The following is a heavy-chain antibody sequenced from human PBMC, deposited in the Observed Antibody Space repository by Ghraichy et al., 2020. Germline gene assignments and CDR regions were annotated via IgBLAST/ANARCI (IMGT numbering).Heavy chain of an antibody. CDR2: INIYGNRT. Sequence: GGSLRLSCAASGFTFSDYWMHWVRQTPGKGLVWVSRINIYGNRTNYADSVKGRFTISRDNAKKTVSLQMNRLRGEDTAVYYCVRYGIIPSSFDIWGQGTLGTV. J-gene: IGHJ3*02. CDR1: GFTFSDYW. V-gene: IGHV3-74*01. CDR3: VRYGIIPSSFDI. D-gene: IGHD3-3*01.